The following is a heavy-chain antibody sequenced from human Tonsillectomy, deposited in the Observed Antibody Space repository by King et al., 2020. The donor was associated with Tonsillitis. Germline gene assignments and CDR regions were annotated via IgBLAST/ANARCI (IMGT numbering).Heavy chain of an antibody. CDR2: ISWNSGSI. CDR1: GFTFDEYA. J-gene: IGHJ4*02. CDR3: AKVAGSLTTVSYFDY. D-gene: IGHD4-17*01. Sequence: VQLVESGGGLVQPGRSLRLSCAASGFTFDEYAMHWVRQAPGKGLEWVAGISWNSGSIGYADSVKGPFTISRDNAKNSLYLQINSLRAEDTALYYCAKVAGSLTTVSYFDYWGQGTLVTVSS. V-gene: IGHV3-9*01.